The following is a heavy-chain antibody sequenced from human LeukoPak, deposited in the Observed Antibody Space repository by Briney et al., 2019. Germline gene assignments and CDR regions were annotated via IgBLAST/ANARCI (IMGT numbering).Heavy chain of an antibody. V-gene: IGHV4-31*03. CDR2: IYYSGST. D-gene: IGHD2/OR15-2a*01. CDR1: GGSISNGGYY. CDR3: ASSMGNYYYGMDV. Sequence: PSETLSLTCTVSGGSISNGGYYWSWIRQHPGKGLEWIGYIYYSGSTYYNPSLKSRVTISVDTSKNQFSLKLSSVTAADTAVYCCASSMGNYYYGMDVWGQGTTVTVSS. J-gene: IGHJ6*02.